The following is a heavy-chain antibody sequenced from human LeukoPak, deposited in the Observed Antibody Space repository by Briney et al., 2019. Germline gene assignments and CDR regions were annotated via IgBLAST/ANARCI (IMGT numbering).Heavy chain of an antibody. D-gene: IGHD2-2*01. CDR1: GYTLTELS. CDR2: FDPEDGER. V-gene: IGHV1-24*01. CDR3: ATDVVSLVPAATTVPTRHQNWFDP. J-gene: IGHJ5*02. Sequence: GASVKVSCKVSGYTLTELSMHWVRQAPGKGLEWMGGFDPEDGERIYAQKFQGRVTMTEDTSTDTAYMELSSLGSEDTAVYYCATDVVSLVPAATTVPTRHQNWFDPWGQGTLVTVSS.